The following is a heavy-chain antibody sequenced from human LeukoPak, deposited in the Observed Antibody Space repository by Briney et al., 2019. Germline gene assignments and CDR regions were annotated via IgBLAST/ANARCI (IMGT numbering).Heavy chain of an antibody. CDR3: VRDSGYGLDAFDI. J-gene: IGHJ3*02. Sequence: SQTLSLTCAISGDSLSSNSAAWNWIRQSPSRGLEWLGRTYYRSKWYNDYPVFMKSRITINPDASKNQFSLQLKSVTPEDTAVYYCVRDSGYGLDAFDIWGQGTKVTVSS. CDR1: GDSLSSNSAA. CDR2: TYYRSKWYN. D-gene: IGHD5-12*01. V-gene: IGHV6-1*01.